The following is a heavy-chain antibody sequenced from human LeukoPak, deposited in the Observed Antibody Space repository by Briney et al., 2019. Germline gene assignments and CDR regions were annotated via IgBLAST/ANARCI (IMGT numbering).Heavy chain of an antibody. Sequence: GGSLRLSCAASGFSFSSKYMTWVRQAPGKGLEWVSLIYSGGSTYYSDSVKGRFTISRDNSKNTLYLQMNSLRAEDTAVYYCARGPSGYHNPGGQGTLVTVSS. J-gene: IGHJ4*02. D-gene: IGHD5-12*01. CDR1: GFSFSSKY. CDR3: ARGPSGYHNP. CDR2: IYSGGST. V-gene: IGHV3-66*01.